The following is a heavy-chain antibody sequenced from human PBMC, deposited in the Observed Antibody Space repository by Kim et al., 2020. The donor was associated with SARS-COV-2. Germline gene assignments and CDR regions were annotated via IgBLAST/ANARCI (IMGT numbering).Heavy chain of an antibody. Sequence: SPSFQGHVTISADKSISTAYLQWSSLKASDTAMYYCARLGDILTGYHFDYWGQGTLVTVSS. J-gene: IGHJ4*02. D-gene: IGHD3-9*01. CDR3: ARLGDILTGYHFDY. V-gene: IGHV5-10-1*01.